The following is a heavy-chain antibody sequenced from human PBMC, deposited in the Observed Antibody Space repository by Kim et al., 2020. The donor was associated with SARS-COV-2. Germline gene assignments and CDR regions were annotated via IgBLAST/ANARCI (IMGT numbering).Heavy chain of an antibody. J-gene: IGHJ4*02. V-gene: IGHV3-30-3*01. Sequence: GGSLRLSCAASGFTFSSYAMHWVRQAPGKGLEWVAVISYDGSNKYYADSVKGRFTISRDNSKNTLYLQMNSLRAEDTAVYYCARVSGCCRPAAPDYWGQGTLVTVSS. CDR3: ARVSGCCRPAAPDY. CDR2: ISYDGSNK. CDR1: GFTFSSYA. D-gene: IGHD6-13*01.